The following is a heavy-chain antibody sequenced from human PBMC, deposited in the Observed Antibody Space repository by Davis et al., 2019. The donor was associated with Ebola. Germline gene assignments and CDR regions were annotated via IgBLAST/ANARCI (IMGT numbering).Heavy chain of an antibody. Sequence: MPSETLSLTCTVSGGSISSSSYYWGWIRQPPGQGLEWIGYIYYDGSTYYNPSLKSRVTISVDRSKNQFSLKLSSVTAADTAVYYCARVAGSIFTNWFDPWGQGTLVTVSS. V-gene: IGHV4-39*07. CDR3: ARVAGSIFTNWFDP. CDR1: GGSISSSSYY. D-gene: IGHD6-13*01. CDR2: IYYDGST. J-gene: IGHJ5*02.